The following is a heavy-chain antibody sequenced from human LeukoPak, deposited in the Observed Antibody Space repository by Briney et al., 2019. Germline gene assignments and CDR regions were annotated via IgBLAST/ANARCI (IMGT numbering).Heavy chain of an antibody. J-gene: IGHJ4*02. CDR2: IGTAGDT. Sequence: GGSLRLSCEASGFTFSSYDIQWVRQATGKGLEWVSSIGTAGDTYYAGSVKGRFTISRENAKKSSYLKMNNLGDGDTAVYYCARGALGFDYWGQGTLVTVSS. CDR1: GFTFSSYD. V-gene: IGHV3-13*04. CDR3: ARGALGFDY.